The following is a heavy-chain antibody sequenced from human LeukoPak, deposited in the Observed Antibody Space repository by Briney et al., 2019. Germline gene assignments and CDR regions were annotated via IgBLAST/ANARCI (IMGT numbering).Heavy chain of an antibody. CDR1: GYTFTDYY. CDR3: ASESNYYGSGSYYNGVWFDP. J-gene: IGHJ5*02. Sequence: ASVKVSCKASGYTFTDYYMHWVRQAPGQGFEWMGRINPKSDGTNYAQKFQGRVTMTRDTSISTAYMELSRLRSDDTAVYYCASESNYYGSGSYYNGVWFDPWGQGTLVTVSS. D-gene: IGHD3-10*01. V-gene: IGHV1-2*06. CDR2: INPKSDGT.